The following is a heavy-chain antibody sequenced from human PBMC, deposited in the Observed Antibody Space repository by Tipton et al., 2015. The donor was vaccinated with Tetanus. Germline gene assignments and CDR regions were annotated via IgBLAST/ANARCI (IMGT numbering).Heavy chain of an antibody. Sequence: SLRLSCAASGFTFSSYAMHWVRQAPGKGLEWVAVISYDGSNKYYADSVKGRFTISRDNSKNTLYLQMNSLRAEDTAVYYCARVSLVGELSHYYGMDVWGQGTTVTVSS. CDR2: ISYDGSNK. J-gene: IGHJ6*02. D-gene: IGHD3-10*01. CDR1: GFTFSSYA. CDR3: ARVSLVGELSHYYGMDV. V-gene: IGHV3-30*04.